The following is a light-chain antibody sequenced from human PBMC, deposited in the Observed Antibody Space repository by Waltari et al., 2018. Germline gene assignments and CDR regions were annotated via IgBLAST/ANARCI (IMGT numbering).Light chain of an antibody. CDR3: CSYAAASHWV. Sequence: QSALTQPRSVSGSPGQSVTLSCTGISRDVGRYDSVSWYQQHPGKAPKLWIYNVSKRPSGVPDRVSGSKSGNTASLTISGLQAEDEGDYYCCSYAAASHWVFGGGTKLTVL. V-gene: IGLV2-11*01. CDR1: SRDVGRYDS. J-gene: IGLJ3*02. CDR2: NVS.